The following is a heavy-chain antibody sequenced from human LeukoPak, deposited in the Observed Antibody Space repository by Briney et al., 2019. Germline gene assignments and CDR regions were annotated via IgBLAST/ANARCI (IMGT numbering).Heavy chain of an antibody. CDR3: ARNILFAFDI. J-gene: IGHJ3*02. CDR2: IYNDGST. V-gene: IGHV3-53*01. CDR1: GFTVKNNY. Sequence: PGGSLRLSCGASGFTVKNNYMSWVRQAPGKGLEWVSIIYNDGSTYYADSMKGRFTISRDNSKNTLYLQVNSLRAEDTAMYYCARNILFAFDIWGQGTMVTVSS.